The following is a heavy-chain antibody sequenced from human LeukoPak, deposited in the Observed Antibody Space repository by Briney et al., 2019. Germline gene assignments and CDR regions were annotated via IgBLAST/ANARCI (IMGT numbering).Heavy chain of an antibody. D-gene: IGHD6-19*01. CDR3: ARREAVAGTYFDP. J-gene: IGHJ5*02. CDR1: GGSISLYY. V-gene: IGHV4-59*08. Sequence: SETLSLTCTVSGGSISLYYWTWIRQPPGKGLEWIGTIYYSGYTNYNPSLKSRVTISEDTAKNQFSLKLNSVTAAATAVYYCARREAVAGTYFDPWGLGTLVTVSS. CDR2: IYYSGYT.